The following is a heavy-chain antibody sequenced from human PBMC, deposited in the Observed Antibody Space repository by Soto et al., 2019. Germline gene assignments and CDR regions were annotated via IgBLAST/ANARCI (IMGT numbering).Heavy chain of an antibody. CDR3: TRAPFDFYSRIDP. V-gene: IGHV1-69*06. Sequence: QVELVQSGAEVKTPGSSVKVSCKASEETFNKFAITWVRQAPGQGLEWMGGIILLFGKAEYAQQFGGRPTITADKSTRTIYMELDNLRSEDTAIYYCTRAPFDFYSRIDPGGPGTLVTVSS. D-gene: IGHD2-15*01. J-gene: IGHJ5*01. CDR2: IILLFGKA. CDR1: EETFNKFA.